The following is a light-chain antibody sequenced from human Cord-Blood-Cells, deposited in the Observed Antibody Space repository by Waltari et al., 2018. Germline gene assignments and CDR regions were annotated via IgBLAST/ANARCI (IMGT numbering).Light chain of an antibody. CDR3: QQSYSTPRT. CDR2: AAS. Sequence: DIQMTQSPSSLSASVGDRVTITCRASQIISSYLNWYQQKPGKAPKLLIYAASSLQSGVPSRFSCSGSGTDFTLTISSLQPEDFATYYCQQSYSTPRTFGQGTKVEIK. J-gene: IGKJ1*01. V-gene: IGKV1-39*01. CDR1: QIISSY.